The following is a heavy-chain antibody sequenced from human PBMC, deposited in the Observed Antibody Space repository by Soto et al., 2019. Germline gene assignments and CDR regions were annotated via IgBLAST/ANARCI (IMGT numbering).Heavy chain of an antibody. J-gene: IGHJ4*02. D-gene: IGHD3-22*01. Sequence: PGGSLRLSCAASGFTFSSYSMNWVRQAPGKGLEWVSYISSSSSTIYYADSVKGRFTISRDNAKNSLYLQMNSLRAEDTAVYYCARDHAYYDSSGYVIDYWGQGTLVTVSS. CDR1: GFTFSSYS. V-gene: IGHV3-48*01. CDR3: ARDHAYYDSSGYVIDY. CDR2: ISSSSSTI.